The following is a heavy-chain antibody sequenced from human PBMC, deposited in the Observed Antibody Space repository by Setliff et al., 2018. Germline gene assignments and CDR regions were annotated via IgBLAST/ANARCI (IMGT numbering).Heavy chain of an antibody. D-gene: IGHD2-8*01. CDR2: ISAYNGKT. CDR3: LRLVRYCTKIACQATSGDEV. V-gene: IGHV1-18*01. CDR1: GYTLSNSI. J-gene: IGHJ4*02. Sequence: ASVKVSCKASGYTLSNSILSWVRQAPEQGLEWVGWISAYNGKTYFAQKFQDRITLTTDTSTNTGYLELRGLRSDDTAVYYCLRLVRYCTKIACQATSGDEVWGLGTLVTVSS.